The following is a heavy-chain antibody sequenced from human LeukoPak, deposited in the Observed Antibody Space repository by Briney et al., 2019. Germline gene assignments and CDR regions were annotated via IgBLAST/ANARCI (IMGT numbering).Heavy chain of an antibody. CDR1: RGTFSSSS. CDR2: IVPIFATP. J-gene: IGHJ5*02. D-gene: IGHD1-26*01. V-gene: IGHV1-69*05. Sequence: SVKVSCKASRGTFSSSSISWVRQAPGQGLERMGRIVPIFATPNYAQKFQGRVTITTDESTNTAYMELTSLRSDDTAVYYCARGPYGWYYFDTWGQGTLVTVSS. CDR3: ARGPYGWYYFDT.